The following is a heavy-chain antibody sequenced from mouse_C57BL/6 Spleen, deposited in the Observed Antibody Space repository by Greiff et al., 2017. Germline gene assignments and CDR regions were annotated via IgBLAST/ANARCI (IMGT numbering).Heavy chain of an antibody. J-gene: IGHJ1*03. CDR1: GYTFTDYE. D-gene: IGHD2-2*01. V-gene: IGHV1-15*01. CDR2: IDPETGGT. Sequence: QVQLQQSGAELVRPGASVTLSCKASGYTFTDYEMHWVKQTPVHGLEWIGAIDPETGGTAYNQKFKGKAILTADKSSSTAYMELRSLTSEDSAVYYCTSGYYRYFDVWGTGTTVTVSS. CDR3: TSGYYRYFDV.